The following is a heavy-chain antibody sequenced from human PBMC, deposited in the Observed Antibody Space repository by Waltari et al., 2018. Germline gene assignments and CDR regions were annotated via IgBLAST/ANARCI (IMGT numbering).Heavy chain of an antibody. D-gene: IGHD2-15*01. J-gene: IGHJ4*02. CDR1: GYTFTGNY. Sequence: QVQLVQSGAEVKKPGASVKVSCEASGYTFTGNYIHCVRQAPGQGLEWMGWINPNSGGTHYSQKFQDSVTMTRDTSISTAYMELSSLRSDDTAVYYCAREWVAVLVGATQSLDYWGQGTLVTVSS. CDR3: AREWVAVLVGATQSLDY. V-gene: IGHV1-2*02. CDR2: INPNSGGT.